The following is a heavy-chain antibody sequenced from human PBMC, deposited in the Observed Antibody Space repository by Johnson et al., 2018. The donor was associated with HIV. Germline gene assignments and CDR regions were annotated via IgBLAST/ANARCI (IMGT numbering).Heavy chain of an antibody. D-gene: IGHD4-17*01. J-gene: IGHJ3*02. CDR2: ISFDESNY. CDR1: GFTFSNYA. Sequence: QMLLVESGGGLVQPGGSLRLSCTASGFTFSNYAMHWVRQAPGKGLEWVAVISFDESNYYYADSVKGRFIISRDNSKNTLYLQMNSLRAEDTAVYYCARPSVVTTLTTTPWAFDIWGQGTMVTVSS. V-gene: IGHV3-30-3*01. CDR3: ARPSVVTTLTTTPWAFDI.